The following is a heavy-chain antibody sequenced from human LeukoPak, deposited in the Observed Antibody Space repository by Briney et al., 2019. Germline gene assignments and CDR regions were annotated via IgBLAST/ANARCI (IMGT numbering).Heavy chain of an antibody. J-gene: IGHJ4*02. CDR2: ISYDGSNK. CDR3: AKGGSGWYLGDY. V-gene: IGHV3-30*18. D-gene: IGHD6-19*01. CDR1: GFTFSSYG. Sequence: GRSLRLSCAASGFTFSSYGMHWVRQAPGKGLEWVALISYDGSNKYYADSVKGRFTISRDNSENTLYLQMNSLRAEDTAVYYCAKGGSGWYLGDYWGQGTLVTVSS.